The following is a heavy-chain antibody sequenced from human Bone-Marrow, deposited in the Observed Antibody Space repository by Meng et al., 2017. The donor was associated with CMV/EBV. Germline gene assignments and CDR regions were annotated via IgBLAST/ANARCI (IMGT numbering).Heavy chain of an antibody. CDR2: IGSKAYGGA. J-gene: IGHJ4*02. CDR1: GFIFGGYG. D-gene: IGHD3-22*01. V-gene: IGHV3-49*04. CDR3: ARDRHDSGAYYTDL. Sequence: GSLKISCAGSGFIFGGYGIGWVRQAPGKGLEWVGFIGSKAYGGADYAASVKDTFTISRDDSRNIAYLQMNSLKTEDTAMYYCARDRHDSGAYYTDLWGQGTLVTVSS.